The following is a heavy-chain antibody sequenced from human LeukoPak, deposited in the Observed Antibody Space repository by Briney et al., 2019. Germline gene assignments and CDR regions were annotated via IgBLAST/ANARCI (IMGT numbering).Heavy chain of an antibody. V-gene: IGHV4-59*01. CDR1: GGSFSGYF. J-gene: IGHJ3*02. CDR3: ARVRQGTDAFDI. Sequence: PSETLSLTCVVYGGSFSGYFWSWIRQPPGKGLEWIGYIFHSGSTSYNPSLKGRVTISVDTSNNRFSLKLSSVTAADTAVYYCARVRQGTDAFDIWGQGIMVTVSS. CDR2: IFHSGST. D-gene: IGHD3-10*01.